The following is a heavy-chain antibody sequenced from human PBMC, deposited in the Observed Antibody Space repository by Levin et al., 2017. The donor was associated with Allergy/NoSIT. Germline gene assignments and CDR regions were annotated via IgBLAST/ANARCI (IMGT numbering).Heavy chain of an antibody. J-gene: IGHJ4*02. D-gene: IGHD1-26*01. Sequence: PGGSLRLSCAASGLAFSTYWMIWVRQAPGKGLEWVAKIKQDGSEKYYLDSVKGRFTISRDNAKNSLYLQVSSLRGEDTAVYYCAREGLGATPDYWGQGTLVTVSS. CDR1: GLAFSTYW. CDR2: IKQDGSEK. V-gene: IGHV3-7*01. CDR3: AREGLGATPDY.